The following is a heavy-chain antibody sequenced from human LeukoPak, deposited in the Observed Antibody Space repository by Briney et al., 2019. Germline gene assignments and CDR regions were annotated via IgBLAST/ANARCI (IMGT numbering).Heavy chain of an antibody. D-gene: IGHD6-19*01. J-gene: IGHJ4*02. CDR3: AREGPKVAVAGPKSHDY. CDR2: INPIGGST. Sequence: ASVKVSCKASGYTFTSYYMHWVRPAPGQGLEWMGIINPIGGSTSYAQKFQDRVTMTRETSTSTVYMEPSSLRSDDTAVDYCAREGPKVAVAGPKSHDYWGQGTLVTVSS. V-gene: IGHV1-46*01. CDR1: GYTFTSYY.